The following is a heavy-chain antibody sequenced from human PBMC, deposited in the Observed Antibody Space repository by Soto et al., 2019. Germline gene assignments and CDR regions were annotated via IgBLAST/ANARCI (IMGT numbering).Heavy chain of an antibody. D-gene: IGHD2-21*01. J-gene: IGHJ5*02. CDR1: GGSISSGNYY. V-gene: IGHV4-30-4*01. Sequence: SETLSLTCTVSGGSISSGNYYWSWIRQSPGKGLEWIGYIYSTGSGYYNLSLRSRVSMSVDTSKNQFSLNLSSVTAADTAVYFCARDGIQLWWSGRDRFDPWGQGALVTVSS. CDR3: ARDGIQLWWSGRDRFDP. CDR2: IYSTGSG.